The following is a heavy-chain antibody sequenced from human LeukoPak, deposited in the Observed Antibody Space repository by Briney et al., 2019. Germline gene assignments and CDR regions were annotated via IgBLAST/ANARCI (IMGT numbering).Heavy chain of an antibody. CDR2: ISGSGGST. D-gene: IGHD2-2*01. V-gene: IGHV3-23*01. J-gene: IGHJ4*02. CDR1: GFTFSSYA. CDR3: ARGSENIVVVPAATAFDY. Sequence: GGSLRLSCAASGFTFSSYAMSWVRQAPGKGLEWVSAISGSGGSTYYADSVKGRFTISRDNAKNSLYLQMNSLRAEDTAVYYCARGSENIVVVPAATAFDYWGQGTLVTVSS.